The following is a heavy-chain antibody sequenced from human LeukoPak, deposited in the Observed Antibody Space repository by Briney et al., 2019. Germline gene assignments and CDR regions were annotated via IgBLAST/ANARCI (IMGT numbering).Heavy chain of an antibody. Sequence: SGGSLRLSCAASGFTFNFFGMHWVRQAPGKGLEWVAFTRYDGSYKRYIDSVNGRFTISRDNSKNTLYLQMNSLRVEDTAVYSCAKGRVARGFNDPFDIWCQRTKVTVSS. D-gene: IGHD3-3*01. V-gene: IGHV3-30*02. CDR2: TRYDGSYK. CDR1: GFTFNFFG. J-gene: IGHJ3*02. CDR3: AKGRVARGFNDPFDI.